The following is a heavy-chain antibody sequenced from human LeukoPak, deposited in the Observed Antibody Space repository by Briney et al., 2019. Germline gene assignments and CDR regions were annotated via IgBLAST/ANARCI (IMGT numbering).Heavy chain of an antibody. CDR3: TRSGRGGGFDI. Sequence: GGSLRLSCAGSGFTLSNDWMHWVRQGPGKGLAWVARIYSDGRRTTYADSVKGRFTISGDNAKNTLYLQMNSLRVDDMAVYYFTRSGRGGGFDIWGQGKTVTVSS. J-gene: IGHJ3*02. V-gene: IGHV3-74*03. CDR2: IYSDGRRT. CDR1: GFTLSNDW. D-gene: IGHD1-26*01.